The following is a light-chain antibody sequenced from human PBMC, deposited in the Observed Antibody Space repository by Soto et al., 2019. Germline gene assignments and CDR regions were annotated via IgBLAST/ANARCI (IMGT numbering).Light chain of an antibody. V-gene: IGLV2-8*01. J-gene: IGLJ1*01. CDR1: SSDVGGYNY. CDR3: FSYTSSGTYV. Sequence: QSALTQPPPAAGSPGQSVAISFTGTSSDVGGYNYVSWCQQHPGKAPKLMIYEVNKRPSGVPDRFSGSKSGNTASLTVSGLQAEDETDYYCFSYTSSGTYVFGTGTKV. CDR2: EVN.